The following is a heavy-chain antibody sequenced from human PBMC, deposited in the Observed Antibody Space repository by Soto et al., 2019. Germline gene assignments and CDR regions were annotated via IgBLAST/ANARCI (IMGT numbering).Heavy chain of an antibody. V-gene: IGHV4-34*01. J-gene: IGHJ4*02. Sequence: PSETLSLTCAVDGGSFSGDYWTWIRQPPGTGLEWIGEINHSGSTNYNPSLKSRVTISVDTSKNQFSLKLTSVTAADTAVYYCAREQLRFFDWLLSPPRGTYFDYWGQGTLVTVSS. CDR1: GGSFSGDY. D-gene: IGHD3-9*01. CDR2: INHSGST. CDR3: AREQLRFFDWLLSPPRGTYFDY.